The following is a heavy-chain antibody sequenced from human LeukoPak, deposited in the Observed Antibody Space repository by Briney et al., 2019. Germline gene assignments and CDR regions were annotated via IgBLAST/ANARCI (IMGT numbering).Heavy chain of an antibody. J-gene: IGHJ4*02. CDR2: IYYSGST. V-gene: IGHV4-59*01. CDR1: GGSISSYY. CDR3: ARATYYYGSGSYYFDY. D-gene: IGHD3-10*01. Sequence: SETLSLTCTVSGGSISSYYWSWIRQPPGKGLEWIGYIYYSGSTNYNPSLKSRVTISVDTSKNQLSLKLSSVTAADTAVYYCARATYYYGSGSYYFDYWGQGTLVTVSS.